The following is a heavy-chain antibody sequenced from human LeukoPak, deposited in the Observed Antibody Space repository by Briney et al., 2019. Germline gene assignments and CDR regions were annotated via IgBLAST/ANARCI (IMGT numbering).Heavy chain of an antibody. Sequence: SETLSLTCAVYGGSFSGYYWSWIRQPPGKGLEWIGEINHSGSTNYNPSLESRVTISVDTSKNQFSLKLSSVTAADTAVYYCARGFRDIVVVVAATFTGFDYWGQGTLVTVSS. J-gene: IGHJ4*02. CDR3: ARGFRDIVVVVAATFTGFDY. D-gene: IGHD2-15*01. CDR1: GGSFSGYY. V-gene: IGHV4-34*01. CDR2: INHSGST.